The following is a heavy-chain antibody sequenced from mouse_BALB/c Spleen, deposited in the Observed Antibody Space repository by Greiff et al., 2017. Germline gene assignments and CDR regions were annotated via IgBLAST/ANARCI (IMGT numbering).Heavy chain of an antibody. V-gene: IGHV6-6*02. Sequence: EVKLVESGGGLVQPGGSMKLSCVASGFTFSNYWMNWVRQSPEKGLEWVAEIRLKSNNYATHYAESVKGRFTISRDDSKSSVYLQMNNLRAEDTGIYYCTRGYDYDAYWGQGTLVTVSA. CDR3: TRGYDYDAY. CDR1: GFTFSNYW. D-gene: IGHD2-4*01. CDR2: IRLKSNNYAT. J-gene: IGHJ3*01.